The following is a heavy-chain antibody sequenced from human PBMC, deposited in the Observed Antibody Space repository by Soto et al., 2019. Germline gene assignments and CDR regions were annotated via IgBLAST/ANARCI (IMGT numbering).Heavy chain of an antibody. J-gene: IGHJ4*02. Sequence: QVQLVESGGGVVQPGGSLRLSCAASGFTLSNYGMHWVRQAPGKGLQWVAVIWIDGSNTYYADSVKGRFTISRDHSENTLYLQINSLRAEDTAVYYCARNPVRGLHYFDYWGQGTLVTVST. CDR3: ARNPVRGLHYFDY. V-gene: IGHV3-33*01. D-gene: IGHD3-10*01. CDR2: IWIDGSNT. CDR1: GFTLSNYG.